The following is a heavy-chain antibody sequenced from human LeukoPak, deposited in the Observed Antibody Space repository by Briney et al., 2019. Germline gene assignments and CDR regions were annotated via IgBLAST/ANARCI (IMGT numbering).Heavy chain of an antibody. CDR2: IYSSGRT. Sequence: PSRTLSLTCNVSGGSISSGNYYWSWIRQPAGKGLEWIGRIYSSGRTNYNPSLKSRVTISVVTSKNQFSLNLSSVTATDTAVYYCARDIHTSDWTKFDYWGQGTLVTVSS. J-gene: IGHJ4*02. V-gene: IGHV4-61*02. CDR3: ARDIHTSDWTKFDY. D-gene: IGHD6-19*01. CDR1: GGSISSGNYY.